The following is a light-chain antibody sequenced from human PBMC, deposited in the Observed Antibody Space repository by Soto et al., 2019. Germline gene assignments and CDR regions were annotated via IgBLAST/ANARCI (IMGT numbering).Light chain of an antibody. CDR1: QGIRDD. CDR2: MAS. Sequence: DIQMTQSPSTLSASVGDRVTITCRASQGIRDDVGWYQQKPGKAPQLLIYMASTLESGVPPRFSGDGSGTEFTLTITSLQPDDFATYYCQQYNNYPFTFGPGTKVDIK. J-gene: IGKJ3*01. CDR3: QQYNNYPFT. V-gene: IGKV1-5*03.